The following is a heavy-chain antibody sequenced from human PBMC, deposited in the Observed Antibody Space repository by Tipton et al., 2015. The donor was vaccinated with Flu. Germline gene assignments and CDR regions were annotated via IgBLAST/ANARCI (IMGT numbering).Heavy chain of an antibody. CDR2: ICHSGST. CDR3: ARQTGGSVRGIVDY. CDR1: GYSINSGYC. V-gene: IGHV4-38-2*01. Sequence: TLSITCVVSGYSINSGYCWGWVRQPPGKGLEWIGTICHSGSTYYNPSLTSRVTISVDTSWNQFSLRLSSVTAADPAVYYCARQTGGSVRGIVDYWGQGTLVTVSS. J-gene: IGHJ4*02. D-gene: IGHD2-8*02.